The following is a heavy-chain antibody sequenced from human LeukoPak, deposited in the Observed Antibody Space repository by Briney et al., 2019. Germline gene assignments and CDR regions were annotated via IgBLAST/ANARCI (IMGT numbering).Heavy chain of an antibody. CDR1: GFPFSNYF. CDR2: IGSSGYTI. J-gene: IGHJ4*02. Sequence: GGSLRLSCAASGFPFSNYFMSWIRQAPGKGLEWISYIGSSGYTIYYSDSVKGRFTISRDNATNSLYLQMDSLRAEDTAIYYCARPQTSSSSTASLGYWGQGTLVTVSS. D-gene: IGHD6-6*01. CDR3: ARPQTSSSSTASLGY. V-gene: IGHV3-11*01.